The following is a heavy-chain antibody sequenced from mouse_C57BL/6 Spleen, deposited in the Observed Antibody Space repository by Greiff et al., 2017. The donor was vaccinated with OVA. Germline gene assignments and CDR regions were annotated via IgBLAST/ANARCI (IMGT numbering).Heavy chain of an antibody. CDR1: GYSFTDYN. CDR3: ARTGYYGSSYLYYAMDY. CDR2: INPNYGTT. J-gene: IGHJ4*01. Sequence: EVQGVESGPELVKPGASVKISCKASGYSFTDYNMNWVKQSNGKSLEWIGVINPNYGTTSYNQKFKGKATLTVDQSSSTAYMQLNSLTSEDSAVYYCARTGYYGSSYLYYAMDYWGQGTSVTVSS. D-gene: IGHD1-1*01. V-gene: IGHV1-39*01.